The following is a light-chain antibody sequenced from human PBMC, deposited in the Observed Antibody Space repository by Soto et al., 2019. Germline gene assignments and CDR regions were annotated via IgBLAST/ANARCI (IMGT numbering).Light chain of an antibody. CDR3: QQWNSYSRT. CDR1: QSPSGW. CDR2: KAS. Sequence: DIQLTQSPSTLSASVGDRVIITCRASQSPSGWLAWYQQKPGKAPKLLIYKASSLKSGIPSRFSVSGSGTEFSVLLGSLQTDDFAPYYCQQWNSYSRTFGQGTKVEI. J-gene: IGKJ1*01. V-gene: IGKV1-5*03.